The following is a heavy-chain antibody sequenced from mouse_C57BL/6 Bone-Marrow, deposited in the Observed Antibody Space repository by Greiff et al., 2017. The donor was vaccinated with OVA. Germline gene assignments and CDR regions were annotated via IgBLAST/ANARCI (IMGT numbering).Heavy chain of an antibody. CDR1: GYTFTSYW. V-gene: IGHV1-55*01. J-gene: IGHJ1*03. Sequence: QVQLKQSGAELVKPGASVKMSCKASGYTFTSYWITWVKQRPGQGLEWIGDLYPGSGSTNYNEKFKSKATLTVDTSSSTAYMQLSSLTSEDSAVYYCARSPIYYFGGYFDVWGTETTVTVSS. CDR3: ARSPIYYFGGYFDV. D-gene: IGHD1-1*01. CDR2: LYPGSGST.